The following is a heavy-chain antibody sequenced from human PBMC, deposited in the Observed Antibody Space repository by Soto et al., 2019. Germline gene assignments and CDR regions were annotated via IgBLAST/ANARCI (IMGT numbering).Heavy chain of an antibody. CDR3: ARQYYDFWSGQPGNWFDP. Sequence: SETLSLTCTVSGGSISSSSYYWGWIRQPPGKGLEWIVSIYYSGSTYYHPSLKSRVTISVDTSKNQFSLKLSSVTAADTAVYYCARQYYDFWSGQPGNWFDPWGQGTLVTVSS. CDR1: GGSISSSSYY. D-gene: IGHD3-3*01. V-gene: IGHV4-39*01. CDR2: IYYSGST. J-gene: IGHJ5*02.